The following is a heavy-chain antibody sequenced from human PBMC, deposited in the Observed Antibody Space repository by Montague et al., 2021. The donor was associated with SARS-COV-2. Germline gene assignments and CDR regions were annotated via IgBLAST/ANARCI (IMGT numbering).Heavy chain of an antibody. CDR1: GDSTSCPNCY. CDR2: IYNSGTT. Sequence: SETLSLTCTVSGDSTSCPNCYWGWIRQAPGKGLDWIGTIYNSGTTYYTPALKSRLTISIDTSKNQFSLKLTSVTAADTAVYYCARHRNYGDHSLDNWFHPWGQGTLVTVPS. D-gene: IGHD4-17*01. J-gene: IGHJ5*02. V-gene: IGHV4-39*01. CDR3: ARHRNYGDHSLDNWFHP.